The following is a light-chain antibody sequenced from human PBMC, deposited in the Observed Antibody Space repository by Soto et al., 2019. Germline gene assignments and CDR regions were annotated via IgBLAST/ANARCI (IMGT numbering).Light chain of an antibody. CDR1: QSVSTN. J-gene: IGKJ1*01. CDR2: VAS. V-gene: IGKV3-15*01. Sequence: EVVVTQSPRTLSVSPGERATLSSRASQSVSTNVAWYQQKPGQAPRLLISVASTRAAGVSARFTGSGSGTEFTLTISSLQSDDFAVYYCQQYHYWPPRTFGPGTRVDIK. CDR3: QQYHYWPPRT.